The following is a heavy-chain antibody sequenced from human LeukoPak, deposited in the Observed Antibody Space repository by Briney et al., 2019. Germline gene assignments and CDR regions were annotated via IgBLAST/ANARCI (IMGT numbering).Heavy chain of an antibody. CDR1: GGSISSYY. CDR3: ARDFPQYYVTRGAFDI. D-gene: IGHD1-26*01. Sequence: SETLSLTCTVSGGSISSYYWSWIRQPPGKGLEWIGYIYYSGSTDYNPSLKSRVTISVDTSKNQFSLKLSSVTAADTAVYYCARDFPQYYVTRGAFDIWGQGTMVTVSS. V-gene: IGHV4-59*01. J-gene: IGHJ3*02. CDR2: IYYSGST.